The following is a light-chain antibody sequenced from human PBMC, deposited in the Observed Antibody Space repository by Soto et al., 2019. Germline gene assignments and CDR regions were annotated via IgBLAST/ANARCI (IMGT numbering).Light chain of an antibody. Sequence: EIVMTQSPATLSVSPGEGATFSCRASQSVSSSYLAWYQQKPGQAPRLLIYGASSRATGIPDRFSGSGSGTEFTLTISSLKSEDFAVYYCQQYDNWPRTFGQGTKVDIK. CDR2: GAS. J-gene: IGKJ1*01. CDR1: QSVSSSY. CDR3: QQYDNWPRT. V-gene: IGKV3D-15*01.